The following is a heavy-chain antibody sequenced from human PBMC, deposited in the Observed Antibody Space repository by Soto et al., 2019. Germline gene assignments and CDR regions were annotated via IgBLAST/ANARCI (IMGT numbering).Heavy chain of an antibody. J-gene: IGHJ2*01. V-gene: IGHV3-23*01. CDR1: GFTFINYA. CDR3: ARKVLGSTSRPDWWYFDL. D-gene: IGHD2-2*01. CDR2: ISGGGDRA. Sequence: ESGGGLVQPGGSLRLSCVGSGFTFINYAMNWVRQTPGKGLEWVSTISGGGDRAFDADTVKGRFTISRDNSKNTVNLQMNSLRADDTAVYYCARKVLGSTSRPDWWYFDLWGRGTLVTVSS.